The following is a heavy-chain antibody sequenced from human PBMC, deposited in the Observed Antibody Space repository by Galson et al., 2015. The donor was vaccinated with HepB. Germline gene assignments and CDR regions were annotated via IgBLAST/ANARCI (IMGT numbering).Heavy chain of an antibody. D-gene: IGHD2-15*01. CDR3: ARERGGDCSGGSCAMDV. Sequence: SLRLSCAASGFTFSSYAMHWVRQAPGKGLEWVAVISYDGRNKYYTDSAKGRFTISRENSKTTLYLQMNSQRAEDKAVDYCARERGGDCSGGSCAMDVWGQGTTVTVSS. CDR2: ISYDGRNK. J-gene: IGHJ6*02. V-gene: IGHV3-30*04. CDR1: GFTFSSYA.